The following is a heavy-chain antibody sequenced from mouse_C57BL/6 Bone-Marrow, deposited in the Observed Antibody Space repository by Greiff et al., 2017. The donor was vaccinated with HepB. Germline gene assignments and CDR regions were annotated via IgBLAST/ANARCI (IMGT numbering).Heavy chain of an antibody. CDR1: GFTFSDYY. D-gene: IGHD1-1*02. J-gene: IGHJ3*01. Sequence: EVKLVDSGGGLVQPGGSLKLSCAASGFTFSDYYMYWVRQTPEKRLEWVAYISNGGGSTYYPDTVKGRFTISRDNAKNTLYLQMSRLKSEDTAMYYCAKGWFFAYWGQGTLVTVSA. CDR3: AKGWFFAY. CDR2: ISNGGGST. V-gene: IGHV5-12*01.